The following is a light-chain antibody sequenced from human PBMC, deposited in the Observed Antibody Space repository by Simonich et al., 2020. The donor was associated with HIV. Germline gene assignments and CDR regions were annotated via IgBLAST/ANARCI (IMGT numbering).Light chain of an antibody. CDR3: QQYYSSPRT. CDR1: QSVLYSSNNKNY. Sequence: DIVMTQSPDSLAVSLGERDTINCKSSQSVLYSSNNKNYLVWYHQKPGQPPKLLIYWASTRESGVPARFRGSGSGTDFTLTISSLQAEDVAVYYCQQYYSSPRTFGQGTKVEIK. V-gene: IGKV4-1*01. J-gene: IGKJ1*01. CDR2: WAS.